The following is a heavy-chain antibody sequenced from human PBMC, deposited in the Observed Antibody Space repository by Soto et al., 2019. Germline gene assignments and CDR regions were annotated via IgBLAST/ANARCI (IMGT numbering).Heavy chain of an antibody. Sequence: PGGSLRLSGAVPQSIFNTYGFNWVRQAPGKGLEWVSYISSTSRFLYYADPALGRFTISRDNAKSTLHMQMTGLTDADTAVYYCATADDVSYPPNHFAMWAQGTMVTVSS. J-gene: IGHJ3*02. CDR1: QSIFNTYG. D-gene: IGHD1-26*01. V-gene: IGHV3-21*01. CDR2: ISSTSRFL. CDR3: ATADDVSYPPNHFAM.